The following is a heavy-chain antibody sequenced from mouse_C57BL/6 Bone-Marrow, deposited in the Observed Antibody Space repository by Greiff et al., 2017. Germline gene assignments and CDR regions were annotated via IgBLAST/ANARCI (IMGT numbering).Heavy chain of an antibody. CDR1: GYSITSGYY. CDR2: ISYDGSN. CDR3: ARDGNYLYYYAMDY. V-gene: IGHV3-6*01. Sequence: EVQLQESGPGLVKPSQSLSLTCSVTGYSITSGYYWNWIRQFPGNKLEWMGYISYDGSNNYNPSLKNRISITRDTSKNQFFLKLNSVTTEDTATYYCARDGNYLYYYAMDYWGQGTSVTVSS. J-gene: IGHJ4*01. D-gene: IGHD2-1*01.